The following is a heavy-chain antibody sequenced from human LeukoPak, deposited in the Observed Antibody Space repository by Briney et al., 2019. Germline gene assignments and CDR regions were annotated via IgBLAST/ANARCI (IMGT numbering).Heavy chain of an antibody. V-gene: IGHV5-51*01. CDR3: ARQSDY. CDR1: GYSFTTYW. Sequence: NLGESLKLSCKGSGYSFTTYWIGWVRQMPGKGLEWMGIIYPGDSDTRYSPSFQGQVTIPAGKSISTAYPQWSSLKTSDTAMYYCARQSDYWGQGTLVTVSS. J-gene: IGHJ4*02. CDR2: IYPGDSDT.